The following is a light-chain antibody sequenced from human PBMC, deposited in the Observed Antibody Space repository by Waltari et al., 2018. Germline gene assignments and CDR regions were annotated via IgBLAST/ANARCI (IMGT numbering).Light chain of an antibody. CDR1: QSVSSH. Sequence: EIVMTQTPATLSVSPGERHTLSCRASQSVSSHLAWYQQKPGQAPRLLIYGASTRATGIPARFSVTGSGTEFTLTISSLQSEDFAVYYCQHYSNWPPWTFGQGTKVEVK. CDR3: QHYSNWPPWT. V-gene: IGKV3-15*01. J-gene: IGKJ1*01. CDR2: GAS.